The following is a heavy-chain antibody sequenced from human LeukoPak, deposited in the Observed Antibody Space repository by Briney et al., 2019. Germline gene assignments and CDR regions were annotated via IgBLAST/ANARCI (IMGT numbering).Heavy chain of an antibody. Sequence: GGSLRLSCAASGFTFSSYGMHWVRQAPGKGLEWGAFIRYDGSNKYYADSVKGRFTISRDNSKNTLYLQMNSLRGEDTAVYYCAKDSVAGTWSFWYFDLWRRGTLVTVSS. CDR3: AKDSVAGTWSFWYFDL. CDR1: GFTFSSYG. CDR2: IRYDGSNK. V-gene: IGHV3-30*02. J-gene: IGHJ2*01. D-gene: IGHD6-19*01.